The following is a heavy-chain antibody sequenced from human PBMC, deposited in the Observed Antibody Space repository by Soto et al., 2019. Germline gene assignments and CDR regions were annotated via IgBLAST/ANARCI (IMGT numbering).Heavy chain of an antibody. Sequence: QVQLVQSGAEVKKPGASVKVSCKASGYTFTGYYMHWVRQAPGQGLEWMGWINPNSGGTNYAQKFQGWVTMTRDTSISTAYVGLSRLRSDDTAVYYCARAPRFLSGSSPYYYYYGMDVWGQGTTVTDSS. CDR3: ARAPRFLSGSSPYYYYYGMDV. CDR2: INPNSGGT. J-gene: IGHJ6*02. CDR1: GYTFTGYY. V-gene: IGHV1-2*04. D-gene: IGHD6-6*01.